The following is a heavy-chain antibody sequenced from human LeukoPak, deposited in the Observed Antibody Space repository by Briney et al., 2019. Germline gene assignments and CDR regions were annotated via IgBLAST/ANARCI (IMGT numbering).Heavy chain of an antibody. CDR3: ARAPHYYGSGSYSEYGMDV. Sequence: SETLSLTCTVSGYSISSGYYWSWIRQHPGKGLEWIGYIYYSGSTYYNPSLKSRVTISVDTSKNQFSLKLSSVTAADTAVYYCARAPHYYGSGSYSEYGMDVWGQGTTVTVSS. CDR1: GYSISSGYY. V-gene: IGHV4-31*03. D-gene: IGHD3-10*01. CDR2: IYYSGST. J-gene: IGHJ6*02.